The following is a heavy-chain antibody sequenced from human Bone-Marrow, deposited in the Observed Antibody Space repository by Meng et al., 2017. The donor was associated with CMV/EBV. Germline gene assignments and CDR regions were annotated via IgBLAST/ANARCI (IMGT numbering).Heavy chain of an antibody. CDR1: GGTFSSYA. J-gene: IGHJ6*02. CDR2: IIPIFGTA. CDR3: ARDLGDYYYGMDV. Sequence: AAKDSCKASGGTFSSYAISWVRQAPGQGLEWMGGIIPIFGTANYAQKFQGRVTITTDESTSTAYMELSSLRSEDTAVYYCARDLGDYYYGMDVWGQGTTVTVSS. V-gene: IGHV1-69*05. D-gene: IGHD7-27*01.